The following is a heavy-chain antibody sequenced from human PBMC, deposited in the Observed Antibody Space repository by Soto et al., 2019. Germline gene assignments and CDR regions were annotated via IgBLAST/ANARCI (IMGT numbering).Heavy chain of an antibody. V-gene: IGHV4-59*01. D-gene: IGHD6-19*01. CDR3: ARSVAVPGAHIDY. CDR2: VYYTGST. J-gene: IGHJ4*02. CDR1: GGSISGSY. Sequence: SETLSLTCSVSGGSISGSYWSWIRQSPGKGLEWLGYVYYTGSTNYSPSLRSRVSITVDTSKNEFSLRLSSVTAADTAVYFCARSVAVPGAHIDYWGQGTQVTVSS.